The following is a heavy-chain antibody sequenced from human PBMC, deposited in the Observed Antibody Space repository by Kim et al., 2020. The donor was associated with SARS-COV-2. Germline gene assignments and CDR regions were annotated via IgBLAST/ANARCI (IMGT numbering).Heavy chain of an antibody. J-gene: IGHJ6*02. Sequence: SFQGQVTISADKSISTAYLQWSSLKASDTAMYYCARHLHGRAYYYYGMDVWGQGTTVTVSS. V-gene: IGHV5-51*01. CDR3: ARHLHGRAYYYYGMDV. D-gene: IGHD1-1*01.